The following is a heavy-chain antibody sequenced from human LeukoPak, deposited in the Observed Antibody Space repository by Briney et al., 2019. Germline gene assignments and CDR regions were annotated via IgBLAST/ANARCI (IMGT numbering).Heavy chain of an antibody. J-gene: IGHJ4*02. CDR3: ARLRGGVQLWGD. CDR2: LSHAGTN. V-gene: IGHV4-39*01. D-gene: IGHD5-18*01. Sequence: PSETLSLTCTVSGGSITSNSYSWGWIRQPPGKGLQWIVTLSHAGTNYYNPSLKSRVTMPVDRSKNQFSLKLTSVTATDTAVYHCARLRGGVQLWGDWGQGTLVTVSS. CDR1: GGSITSNSYS.